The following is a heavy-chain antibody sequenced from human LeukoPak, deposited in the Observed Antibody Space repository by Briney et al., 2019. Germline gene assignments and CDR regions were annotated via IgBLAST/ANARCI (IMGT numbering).Heavy chain of an antibody. V-gene: IGHV4-59*01. CDR3: ARGPYYYDSSGYYYSYFDY. Sequence: PSETLSLTCTVSGGSISSYYWSWIRQPPGKGLEWIGYIYYTGSTNYNPSLKSRVTISADTSKNQFSLKLGSVTAADTAVYYCARGPYYYDSSGYYYSYFDYWGQGTLVTASS. D-gene: IGHD3-22*01. CDR2: IYYTGST. J-gene: IGHJ4*02. CDR1: GGSISSYY.